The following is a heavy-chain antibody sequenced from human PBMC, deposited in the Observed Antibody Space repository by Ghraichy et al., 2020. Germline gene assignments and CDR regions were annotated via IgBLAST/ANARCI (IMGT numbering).Heavy chain of an antibody. J-gene: IGHJ1*01. CDR3: VRDSRSSGWHKY. Sequence: GGSLRLSCAASGFTFSGYSMNWVRQAPGKGLEWVSYISSSSSVIYSADSVKGRFTISRDNAKNSLCLQMNSLRDEDTAVYYCVRDSRSSGWHKYWGQGTLVIVSS. CDR2: ISSSSSVI. D-gene: IGHD6-19*01. CDR1: GFTFSGYS. V-gene: IGHV3-48*02.